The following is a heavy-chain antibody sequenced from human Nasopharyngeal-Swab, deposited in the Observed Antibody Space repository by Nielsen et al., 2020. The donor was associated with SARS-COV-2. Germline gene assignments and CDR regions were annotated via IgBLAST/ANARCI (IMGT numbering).Heavy chain of an antibody. CDR1: GFIFSSYT. Sequence: GGSLRLSCDASGFIFSSYTMNWVRRAPGKGLEWVSSISRSSSDIYYRDSLKGRFTVSRDNTKKSLYLQMSSLRAEDTAVYYCAKDKSVTTSYYGMDVWGQGTTVTVSS. CDR3: AKDKSVTTSYYGMDV. CDR2: ISRSSSDI. D-gene: IGHD4-17*01. J-gene: IGHJ6*02. V-gene: IGHV3-21*04.